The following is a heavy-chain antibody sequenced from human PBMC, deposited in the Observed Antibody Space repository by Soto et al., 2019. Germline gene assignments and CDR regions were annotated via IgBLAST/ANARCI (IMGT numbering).Heavy chain of an antibody. CDR1: GFTFSSYA. CDR2: IGTSDGAT. CDR3: AQDLGSNWHHYNWFDP. J-gene: IGHJ5*02. Sequence: EVQLLESGGGLVQPGGSLRLSCAASGFTFSSYAMSWVRQAPGKGLEWVSAIGTSDGATYYADSVKGRFTISRDDSKNTLYLQVNSLRADDTAVYYCAQDLGSNWHHYNWFDPWGQGTQVTVSS. D-gene: IGHD6-13*01. V-gene: IGHV3-23*01.